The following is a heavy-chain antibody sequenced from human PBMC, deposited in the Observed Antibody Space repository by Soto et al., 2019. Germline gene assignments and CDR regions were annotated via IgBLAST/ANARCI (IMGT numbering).Heavy chain of an antibody. CDR2: INAGNGNT. CDR3: ARDQLSPVVTKEYFDL. CDR1: GYTFTSYA. D-gene: IGHD2-21*02. Sequence: GASVKVSCKASGYTFTSYAMHWVRQAPGQRLEWMGWINAGNGNTRYSQKLQDRVTITTDTSASTAYMELSSLKSEDTAVYYCARDQLSPVVTKEYFDLWGRGTLVTVSS. J-gene: IGHJ2*01. V-gene: IGHV1-3*01.